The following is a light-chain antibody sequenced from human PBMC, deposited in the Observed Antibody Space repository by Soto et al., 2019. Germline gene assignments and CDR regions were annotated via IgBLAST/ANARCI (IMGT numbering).Light chain of an antibody. Sequence: SVLTQPASVSGSPGQSITISCTGTSSDVGGYNYVSWYQQHPGKAPKLMIYNVSNRPSGVSNRFSGSKSGNTASLTISGLQAEDEGHYYCSSFTSTNTVLFGGGTKVTVL. V-gene: IGLV2-14*01. CDR1: SSDVGGYNY. J-gene: IGLJ2*01. CDR2: NVS. CDR3: SSFTSTNTVL.